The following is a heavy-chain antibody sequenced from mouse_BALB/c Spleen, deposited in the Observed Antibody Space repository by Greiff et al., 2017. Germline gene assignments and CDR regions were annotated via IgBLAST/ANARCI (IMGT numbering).Heavy chain of an antibody. Sequence: QVQLQQSGAELARPGASVKMSCKASGYTFTSYTMHWVKQRPGQGLEWIGYINPSSGYTNYNQKFKDKATLTADKSSSTAYMQLSSLTSEDSAVYYCARSPDGYYLMDYWGQGTSVTVSA. J-gene: IGHJ4*01. D-gene: IGHD2-3*01. V-gene: IGHV1-4*01. CDR1: GYTFTSYT. CDR3: ARSPDGYYLMDY. CDR2: INPSSGYT.